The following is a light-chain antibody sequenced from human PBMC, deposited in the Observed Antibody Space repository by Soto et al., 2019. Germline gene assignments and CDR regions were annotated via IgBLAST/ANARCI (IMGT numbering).Light chain of an antibody. CDR2: GAS. J-gene: IGKJ4*01. Sequence: EIVMTQSPATLSVSPGERATLPCRASQSVNRNLAWYQQKPGQAPRLLIYGASTRATGLPARFSGSGSETEFTLTISSLQSEDFAVYYCQQYNTWPLTFGGGTKVDIK. CDR1: QSVNRN. CDR3: QQYNTWPLT. V-gene: IGKV3-15*01.